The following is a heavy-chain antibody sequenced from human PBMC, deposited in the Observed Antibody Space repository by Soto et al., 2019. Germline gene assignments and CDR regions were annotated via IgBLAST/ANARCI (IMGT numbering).Heavy chain of an antibody. CDR2: INPNNGGT. D-gene: IGHD2-2*02. J-gene: IGHJ2*01. Sequence: QVQLVQSGTEVKEPGASVKVSCKASGYTFTDHYMHWVRQAPGQGLEWMGWINPNNGGTKSAQQVQGRVTMTRDTSISTAFMELRRLTFDDTAVYYCARGKEIPDYWNFDLWGRGMLVTVSS. CDR1: GYTFTDHY. V-gene: IGHV1-2*02. CDR3: ARGKEIPDYWNFDL.